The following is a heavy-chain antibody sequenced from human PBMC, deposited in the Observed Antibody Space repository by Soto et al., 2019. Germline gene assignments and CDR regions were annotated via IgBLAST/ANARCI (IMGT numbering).Heavy chain of an antibody. CDR1: GGSISSSSYY. J-gene: IGHJ6*02. CDR3: TRDRSGSYFYYYYGMDV. Sequence: PSETLSLTCTVSGGSISSSSYYWGWIRQPPGKGLEWIGSIYYSGSTYYNPSLKSRVTISVDTSKNQFSLKLSSVTAADTAVYYCTRDRSGSYFYYYYGMDVWGQGTTVTVSS. CDR2: IYYSGST. D-gene: IGHD1-26*01. V-gene: IGHV4-39*02.